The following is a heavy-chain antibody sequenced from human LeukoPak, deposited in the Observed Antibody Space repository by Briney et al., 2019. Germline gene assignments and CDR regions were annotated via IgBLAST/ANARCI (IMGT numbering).Heavy chain of an antibody. J-gene: IGHJ5*02. V-gene: IGHV3-74*01. D-gene: IGHD1-26*01. CDR2: INRDGSRI. CDR3: VRDFVGPDDL. Sequence: QPGGSLRLSCGDSGFTLSKYWMHWVRQVPGKGLTWVSRINRDGSRIDHAGSVKGRFTISRDNAKNTPYLQMNSLRPEDTAVYYCVRDFVGPDDLWGQGTLVTVSS. CDR1: GFTLSKYW.